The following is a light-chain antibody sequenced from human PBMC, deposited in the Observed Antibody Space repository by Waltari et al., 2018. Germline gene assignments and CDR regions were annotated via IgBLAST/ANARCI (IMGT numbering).Light chain of an antibody. Sequence: QSALTQPAPVSGSPGQSIPISCTGTSSDVGSFNLVSWYLQYPGKAPKLMIYEGSKRPSGVSNRFSGSKSGNTASLTISGLQAEDEADYYCCSYAGSSTFYVFGTGTKVTVL. CDR2: EGS. V-gene: IGLV2-23*01. CDR3: CSYAGSSTFYV. J-gene: IGLJ1*01. CDR1: SSDVGSFNL.